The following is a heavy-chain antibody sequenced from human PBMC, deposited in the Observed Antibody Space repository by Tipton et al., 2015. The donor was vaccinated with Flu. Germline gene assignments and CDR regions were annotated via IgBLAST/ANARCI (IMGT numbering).Heavy chain of an antibody. D-gene: IGHD6-6*01. CDR2: INHSGST. V-gene: IGHV4-34*01. Sequence: LRLSCAVYGGSFSGYYWSWIRQPPGKGLEWIGEINHSGSTNYNPSLKSRVTISVDTSKNQFSLKLSSVTAADTAVYYCARGLNFKGDVSSSSPLSSGNYYYGMDVWGQGTTVTVSS. J-gene: IGHJ6*02. CDR3: ARGLNFKGDVSSSSPLSSGNYYYGMDV. CDR1: GGSFSGYY.